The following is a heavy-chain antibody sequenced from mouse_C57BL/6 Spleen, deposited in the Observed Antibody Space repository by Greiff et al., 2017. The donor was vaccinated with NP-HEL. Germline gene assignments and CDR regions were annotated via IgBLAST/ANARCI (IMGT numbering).Heavy chain of an antibody. Sequence: QVQLQQSGAELVKPGASVKLSCKASGYTFTSYWMQWVKQRPGQGLEWIGEIDPSDSYTNYNQKFKGKATLTVDTSSSTAYMQLSSLTSEDSAVYYCARWRGRWGQGTTLTVSS. D-gene: IGHD3-3*01. CDR1: GYTFTSYW. J-gene: IGHJ2*01. CDR3: ARWRGR. CDR2: IDPSDSYT. V-gene: IGHV1-50*01.